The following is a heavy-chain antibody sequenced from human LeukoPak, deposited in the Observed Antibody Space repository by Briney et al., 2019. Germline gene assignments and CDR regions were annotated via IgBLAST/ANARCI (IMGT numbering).Heavy chain of an antibody. CDR2: INPNSGGT. V-gene: IGHV1-2*02. CDR3: ARDYVYGSGRLEVDY. Sequence: ASVKVSCKASVYTFTDYYMHWVRHAPGQGLEWMGWINPNSGGTNYAQKFQGRVTMTKDTSISTAYMELSRLRSDDTAVYYCARDYVYGSGRLEVDYWGQGTLVTVSS. J-gene: IGHJ4*02. D-gene: IGHD3-10*01. CDR1: VYTFTDYY.